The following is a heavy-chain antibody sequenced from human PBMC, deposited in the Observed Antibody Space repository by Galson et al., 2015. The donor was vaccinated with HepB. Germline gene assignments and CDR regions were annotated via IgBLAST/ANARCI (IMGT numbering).Heavy chain of an antibody. CDR2: ISYDGSNK. CDR1: GFTFSNYG. CDR3: AKDSSIVARTFDY. D-gene: IGHD6-6*01. Sequence: SLRLSCAASGFTFSNYGMHWVRQAPGKGLEWVAVISYDGSNKYYADSVKGRFTISRDNSKNTLYLQMNSLRAEDTALYYCAKDSSIVARTFDYWGQGTLVTVSS. J-gene: IGHJ4*02. V-gene: IGHV3-30*18.